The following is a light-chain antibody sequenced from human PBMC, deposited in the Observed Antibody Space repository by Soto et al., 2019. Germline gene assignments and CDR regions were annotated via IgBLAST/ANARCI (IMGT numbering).Light chain of an antibody. Sequence: DIQMTQSPSSLSASVGDRVTITCRTSEIITTYLNWYQQRPGKAPKLLIYAASSLESGVPSRFSGSGSGTDFTLTIGSLQPEDFATYYCQQSYTTPFTFGPGTKVDI. CDR3: QQSYTTPFT. V-gene: IGKV1-39*01. CDR1: EIITTY. J-gene: IGKJ3*01. CDR2: AAS.